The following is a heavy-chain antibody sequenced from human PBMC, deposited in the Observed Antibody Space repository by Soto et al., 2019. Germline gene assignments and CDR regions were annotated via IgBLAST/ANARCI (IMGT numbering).Heavy chain of an antibody. Sequence: PGGSLRLSCAASGFTFDDYTMHWVRQAPGKGLEWVGRIKSKTVGETTDYSAPVKGRFALSRDDSKNTVSLQMNSLKSEDTAIYYCTTDNCRSSTCYLNFWGQGALVTVSS. CDR1: GFTFDDYT. D-gene: IGHD2-2*01. V-gene: IGHV3-15*07. CDR2: IKSKTVGETT. J-gene: IGHJ4*02. CDR3: TTDNCRSSTCYLNF.